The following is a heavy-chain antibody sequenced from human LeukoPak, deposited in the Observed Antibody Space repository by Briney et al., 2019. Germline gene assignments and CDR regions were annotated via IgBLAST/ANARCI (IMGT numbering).Heavy chain of an antibody. J-gene: IGHJ5*02. CDR1: GGSFSGYY. CDR3: ARRDILTGYRRFDP. D-gene: IGHD3-9*01. CDR2: INHSGST. Sequence: PSETLSLTCAVYGGSFSGYYWSWIRQPPGKGLEWIGEINHSGSTNYNPSLKSRVTISVDTSKNQFSLKLSSVTAADTAVYYCARRDILTGYRRFDPWGQGTLVTVSS. V-gene: IGHV4-34*01.